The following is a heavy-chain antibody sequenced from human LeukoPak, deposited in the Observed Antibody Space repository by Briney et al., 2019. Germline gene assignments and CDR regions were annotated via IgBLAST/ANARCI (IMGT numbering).Heavy chain of an antibody. CDR3: ARDLLYCGGDCYEDAFDI. V-gene: IGHV3-53*01. D-gene: IGHD2-21*02. CDR1: GFTVSSNY. Sequence: GGSLRLSCAASGFTVSSNYMSWVRQAPGKGLEWVSVIYSGGSTYYADSVKGRFTISRDNSKNTLYLQMNSLRAEDTAVYYCARDLLYCGGDCYEDAFDIWGQGTMVTVSS. CDR2: IYSGGST. J-gene: IGHJ3*02.